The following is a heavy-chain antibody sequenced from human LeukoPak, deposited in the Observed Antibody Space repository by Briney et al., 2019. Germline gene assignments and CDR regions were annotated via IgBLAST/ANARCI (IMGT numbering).Heavy chain of an antibody. J-gene: IGHJ4*02. CDR1: GFIFSTYG. CDR2: IRYDGSKK. D-gene: IGHD2-2*01. V-gene: IGHV3-30*02. Sequence: GGSLRLSCAASGFIFSTYGMHWVRQAPGKGLEWVAFIRYDGSKKYYADSVKGRFTISRDKSTEKVYLQMNSLRVEDTAVYFCAKGDCSSTNCYPDYWGQGILVTVSS. CDR3: AKGDCSSTNCYPDY.